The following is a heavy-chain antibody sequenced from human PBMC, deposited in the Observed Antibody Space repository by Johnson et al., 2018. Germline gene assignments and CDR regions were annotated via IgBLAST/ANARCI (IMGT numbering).Heavy chain of an antibody. CDR2: IKSKRGGETT. J-gene: IGHJ4*02. CDR3: AVRGGVCSDVTGFSFKF. V-gene: IGHV3-15*07. D-gene: IGHD2-15*01. CDR1: GVPFTDAW. Sequence: VQLVESGGGLVKPGESLRLSCAVSGVPFTDAWMNLVRQAPGEGLEWVGRIKSKRGGETTYYAAPVKGRFIISRDDSENMLYLQMNSLKTEDTAVYYCAVRGGVCSDVTGFSFKFWGQGTLVTVSS.